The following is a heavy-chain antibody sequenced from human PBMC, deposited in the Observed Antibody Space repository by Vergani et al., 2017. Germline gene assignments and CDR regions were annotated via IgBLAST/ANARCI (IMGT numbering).Heavy chain of an antibody. J-gene: IGHJ5*02. CDR1: GVSVTDYN. CDR2: LSTTGGA. V-gene: IGHV4-59*02. Sequence: QVQLQESGPGLVKPSQTLSLTCSVSGVSVTDYNCNWIRQAPGKGLEWIGSLSTTGGATHASHNPSLKTRVTISVDTSKNQFSLTLTSVTAADTAVYYCASDTHSGQRADRWGQGILVTVTS. CDR3: ASDTHSGQRADR. D-gene: IGHD6-19*01.